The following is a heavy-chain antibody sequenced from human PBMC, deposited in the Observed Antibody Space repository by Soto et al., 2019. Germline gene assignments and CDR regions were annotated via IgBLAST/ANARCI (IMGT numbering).Heavy chain of an antibody. CDR3: ARDCEWGPGSFDI. D-gene: IGHD1-26*01. Sequence: PGGSLRLSCAASGFTFSSYSMNWVRQAPGKGLEWVSYISSSSSTIYYADSVKGRFTISRDNAKNSLYLQMNSLRAEDTAVYYCARDCEWGPGSFDIWGQGTMVTVSS. J-gene: IGHJ3*02. V-gene: IGHV3-48*04. CDR2: ISSSSSTI. CDR1: GFTFSSYS.